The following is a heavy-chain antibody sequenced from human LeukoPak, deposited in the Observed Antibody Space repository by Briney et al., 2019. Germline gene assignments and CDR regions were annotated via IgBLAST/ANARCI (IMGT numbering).Heavy chain of an antibody. J-gene: IGHJ5*02. Sequence: SETLSLTCTVSGGSISSYYWSWIRQPAGKGLEWIGRIYTSGSTNYNPSLKSRVTIPINTSNNHFSLKLSSVTAADTAFYYCARENDYGDPSWGQGTLVTVSS. CDR2: IYTSGST. D-gene: IGHD4-17*01. V-gene: IGHV4-4*07. CDR1: GGSISSYY. CDR3: ARENDYGDPS.